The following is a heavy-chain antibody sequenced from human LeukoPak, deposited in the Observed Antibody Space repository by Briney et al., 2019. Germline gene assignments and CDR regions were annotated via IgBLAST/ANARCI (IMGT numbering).Heavy chain of an antibody. J-gene: IGHJ3*01. CDR3: ARAHGVTIFGVIMYDAFDV. CDR2: ISGSGGST. V-gene: IGHV3-23*01. CDR1: GFTFSSYA. D-gene: IGHD3-3*01. Sequence: GGSLRLSCAASGFTFSSYAMTWVRQAPGKGLEWVSRISGSGGSTYYADSVKGRFTISRDNSKNTLYLQMNSLRAEDTAVYYCARAHGVTIFGVIMYDAFDVWGQGTMVTVSS.